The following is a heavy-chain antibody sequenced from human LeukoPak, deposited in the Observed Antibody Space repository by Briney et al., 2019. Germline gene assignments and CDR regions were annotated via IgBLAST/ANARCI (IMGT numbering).Heavy chain of an antibody. CDR2: ISGGGGST. CDR1: GGSISSYY. Sequence: TSETLSLTCTVSGGSISSYYWSWIRQPPGKGLEWVSTISGGGGSTYYADSVKGRFTISRDNSKNTLYLQMNSLRAEDTAVYYCAKMWGFYHDSGGYYHDAFDIWGQGTMVTVSS. J-gene: IGHJ3*02. D-gene: IGHD3-22*01. V-gene: IGHV3-23*01. CDR3: AKMWGFYHDSGGYYHDAFDI.